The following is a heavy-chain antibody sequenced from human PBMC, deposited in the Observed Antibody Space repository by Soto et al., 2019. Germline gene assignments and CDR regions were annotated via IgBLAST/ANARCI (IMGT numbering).Heavy chain of an antibody. D-gene: IGHD2-15*01. V-gene: IGHV3-33*01. CDR2: IWYDGSNK. CDR3: ARDGYCSGGSCYSVPVFDY. J-gene: IGHJ4*02. Sequence: QVQLVESGGGVVQPGRSLRLSCAASGFTFSSYGMHWVRQAPGKGLEWVAVIWYDGSNKYYADSVKGRFTISRDNSKNTLYLTMNSLSAEDTAVYYCARDGYCSGGSCYSVPVFDYWGQGTLVTVSS. CDR1: GFTFSSYG.